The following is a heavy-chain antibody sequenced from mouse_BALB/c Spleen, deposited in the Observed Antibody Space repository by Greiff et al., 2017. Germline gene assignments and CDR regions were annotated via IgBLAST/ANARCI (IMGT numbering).Heavy chain of an antibody. D-gene: IGHD1-1*01. CDR2: ISSGGSYT. J-gene: IGHJ4*01. CDR1: GFTFSSYG. Sequence: EVQLVESGGDLVKPGGSLKLSCAASGFTFSSYGMSWVRQTPDKRLEWVATISSGGSYTYYPDSVKGRFTISRDNAKNTLYLQMSSLKSEDTAMYYCARLHDYYGSSTAMDYWGQGTSVTVSS. V-gene: IGHV5-6*01. CDR3: ARLHDYYGSSTAMDY.